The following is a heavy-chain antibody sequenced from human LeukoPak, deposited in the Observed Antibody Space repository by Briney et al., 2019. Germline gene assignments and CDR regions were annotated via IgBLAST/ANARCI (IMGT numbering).Heavy chain of an antibody. Sequence: GGSLRLSCAASGFTFDDYAMHWVRQAPGKGLEWVSAISGSGGSTYYADSVKGRFTISRDNSKNTLYLQMNSLRAEDTAVYYCAKDKRDGSGSYYPSRGAFDIWGQGTMVTVSS. CDR1: GFTFDDYA. CDR3: AKDKRDGSGSYYPSRGAFDI. CDR2: ISGSGGST. J-gene: IGHJ3*02. V-gene: IGHV3-23*01. D-gene: IGHD3-10*01.